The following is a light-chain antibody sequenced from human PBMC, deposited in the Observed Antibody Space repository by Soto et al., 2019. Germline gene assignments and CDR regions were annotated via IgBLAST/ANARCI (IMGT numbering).Light chain of an antibody. Sequence: EIVLTQSPATLSLSPGERATLSCRASQSVSSYLAWYQQKPGQAPRLLIYDASNRATGIPARFSGSGAGTDFALTISSLEPGDFAFYYCQQRSNWPPYTFGQGTKLEIK. CDR3: QQRSNWPPYT. J-gene: IGKJ2*01. CDR2: DAS. V-gene: IGKV3-11*01. CDR1: QSVSSY.